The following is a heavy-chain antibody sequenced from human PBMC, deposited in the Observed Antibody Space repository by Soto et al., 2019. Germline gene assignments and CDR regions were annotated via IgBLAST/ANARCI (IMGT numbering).Heavy chain of an antibody. CDR3: AHRVPAARAGEGNWFDP. Sequence: QITLKESGPTLVKPTQTLTLTCTFSGFSLSTSGVGVGWSRQPPGKALEWLALIYWDDDKRYSPSLKSRLTITKDTSKNKVDLTTTNMDPVDTATYYCAHRVPAARAGEGNWFDPWGQGTMVTVSS. CDR1: GFSLSTSGVG. J-gene: IGHJ5*02. D-gene: IGHD2-2*01. CDR2: IYWDDDK. V-gene: IGHV2-5*02.